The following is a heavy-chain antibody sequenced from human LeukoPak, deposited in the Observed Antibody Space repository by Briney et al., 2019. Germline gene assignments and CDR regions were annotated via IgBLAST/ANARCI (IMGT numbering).Heavy chain of an antibody. D-gene: IGHD3-3*01. J-gene: IGHJ4*02. CDR2: ISGGGDDT. Sequence: PGGSLRLSCAASGFTFTSFAMGWVRQAPGKGLEWVSTISGGGDDTYYADSVKGRFTISRDNSKNTLYLQMNSLRAEDTAVYYCAKVLTYYDFWSGSYYFDYWGQGTLVTVSS. V-gene: IGHV3-23*01. CDR1: GFTFTSFA. CDR3: AKVLTYYDFWSGSYYFDY.